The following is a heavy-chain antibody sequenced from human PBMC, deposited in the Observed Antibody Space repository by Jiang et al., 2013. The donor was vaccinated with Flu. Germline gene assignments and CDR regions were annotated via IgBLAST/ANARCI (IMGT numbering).Heavy chain of an antibody. CDR3: ATSKGPIDY. Sequence: VQLVESGGGLVQPGGSLRLSCAASGFTFSTYSMNWVRQAPGKGLEWVSYISGSSSTIYYADSVKGRFTISRDNAKTSLFLQMTSLRAEDTAVYYCATSKGPIDYWGQGTLVTVSS. CDR2: ISGSSSTI. V-gene: IGHV3-48*01. J-gene: IGHJ4*02. CDR1: GFTFSTYS.